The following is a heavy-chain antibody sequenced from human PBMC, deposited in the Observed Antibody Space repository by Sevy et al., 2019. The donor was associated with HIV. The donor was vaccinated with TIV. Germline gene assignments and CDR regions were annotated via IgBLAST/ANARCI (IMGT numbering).Heavy chain of an antibody. J-gene: IGHJ4*02. CDR3: ARGRGNGWFYFDY. CDR2: IIPILGTV. Sequence: ASVKVSCKASGGTFSSYGISWVRQAPGQGLEWMGGIIPILGTVNYAQKFQGRVTITADESTKTAYMELSSLRSEDTAVYYCARGRGNGWFYFDYWGQETLVTVSS. V-gene: IGHV1-69*13. D-gene: IGHD6-19*01. CDR1: GGTFSSYG.